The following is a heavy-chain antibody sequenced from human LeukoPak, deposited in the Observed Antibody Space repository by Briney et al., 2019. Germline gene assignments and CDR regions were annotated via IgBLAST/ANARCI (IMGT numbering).Heavy chain of an antibody. CDR3: AKDRISYGSGNSPFEY. Sequence: RWNSGSIGYADSVKGRFTISRDNAKNSLYLQMNSLRPEDTALYYCAKDRISYGSGNSPFEYWGQGILVTVSS. D-gene: IGHD3-10*01. CDR2: RWNSGSI. J-gene: IGHJ4*02. V-gene: IGHV3-9*01.